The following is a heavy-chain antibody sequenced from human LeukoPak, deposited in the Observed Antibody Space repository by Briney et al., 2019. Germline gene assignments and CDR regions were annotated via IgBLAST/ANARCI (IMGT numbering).Heavy chain of an antibody. CDR2: ISSSSSYI. D-gene: IGHD3-22*01. Sequence: AGGSLRLSCAASGFTFSSYSMNWVRQAPGKGLEWVSSISSSSSYIYYADSVKGRFTISRDNSKNTLYLKMNSLRAEDTAVYYCAREGLGADSSGYYYVGGGNDAFDIWGQGTMVTVSS. V-gene: IGHV3-21*01. CDR3: AREGLGADSSGYYYVGGGNDAFDI. CDR1: GFTFSSYS. J-gene: IGHJ3*02.